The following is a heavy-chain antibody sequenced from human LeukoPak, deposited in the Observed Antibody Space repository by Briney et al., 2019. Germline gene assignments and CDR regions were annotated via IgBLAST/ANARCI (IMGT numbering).Heavy chain of an antibody. CDR3: AKEYDIRYYYYYMDV. Sequence: GGSLRLSCAASGFTFSSYWMSWVRQAPGKGLEWVANIKQDGSEKYYVDSVKGRFTISRDNAKNSLYLQMNSLRAADTALYYCAKEYDIRYYYYYMDVWGKGTTVTISS. CDR2: IKQDGSEK. D-gene: IGHD3-22*01. J-gene: IGHJ6*03. V-gene: IGHV3-7*01. CDR1: GFTFSSYW.